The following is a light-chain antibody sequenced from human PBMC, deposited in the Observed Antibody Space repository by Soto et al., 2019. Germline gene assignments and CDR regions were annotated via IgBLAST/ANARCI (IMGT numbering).Light chain of an antibody. CDR2: SDN. V-gene: IGLV1-40*01. J-gene: IGLJ2*01. Sequence: QSVLTQPPSVSGAPGQRVTIPCTGSSSNIGSFYDVHWYQQLPGTVPKLLIYSDNNRPSGVPYRFSGSKSGTAASLAITGLQAEDEADYYCQSYDNSLNHVVFGGGTKLTVL. CDR3: QSYDNSLNHVV. CDR1: SSNIGSFYD.